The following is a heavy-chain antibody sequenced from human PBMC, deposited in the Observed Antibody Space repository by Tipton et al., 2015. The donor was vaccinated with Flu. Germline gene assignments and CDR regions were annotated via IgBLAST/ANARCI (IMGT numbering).Heavy chain of an antibody. CDR3: AKVRSPTGWYWGAAHS. CDR2: ISYDGSNK. Sequence: SLRLSCAASGFTFSTYGMHWVRQATGKGLEWVAVISYDGSNKYYADSVKGRFTISRDNSKNTLYLQMESLRPEDTAVYYCAKVRSPTGWYWGAAHSWGQGTLLPVSS. CDR1: GFTFSTYG. V-gene: IGHV3-30*18. D-gene: IGHD6-19*01. J-gene: IGHJ4*02.